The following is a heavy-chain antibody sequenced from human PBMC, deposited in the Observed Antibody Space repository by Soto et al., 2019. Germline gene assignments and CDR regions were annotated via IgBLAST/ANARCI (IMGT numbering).Heavy chain of an antibody. CDR3: ARSAISPYGGLIGPFDY. CDR1: GYTFIGSA. J-gene: IGHJ4*02. D-gene: IGHD3-16*02. CDR2: INPGNGNT. V-gene: IGHV1-3*05. Sequence: QVQLVQSGGEEKKPGASVKVSCEASGYTFIGSAIHWLRQAPGQRLGWMGWINPGNGNTRYSQKFLGRVTIIKDTSASTVYLELGSLRSEDTAVYYCARSAISPYGGLIGPFDYWGQGNLVTVSS.